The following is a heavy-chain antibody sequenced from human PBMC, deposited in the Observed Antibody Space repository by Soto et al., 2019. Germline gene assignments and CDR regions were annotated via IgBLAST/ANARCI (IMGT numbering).Heavy chain of an antibody. CDR2: ISSSGRSI. CDR3: VRRGSSGWYESYFDY. D-gene: IGHD6-19*01. V-gene: IGHV3-11*01. Sequence: QVQLVESGGGLVKPGGSLRLSCAASGFTLSDYYMIWIRQAPGKGLEWVSYISSSGRSIYYAYSVKGRFTISRDNAKNSLYLQMNSLRAEDTAVYHCVRRGSSGWYESYFDYWGQGTLVTVSS. J-gene: IGHJ4*02. CDR1: GFTLSDYY.